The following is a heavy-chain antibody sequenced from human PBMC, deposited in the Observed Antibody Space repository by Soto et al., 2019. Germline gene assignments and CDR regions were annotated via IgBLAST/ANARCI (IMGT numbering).Heavy chain of an antibody. CDR1: GGTFSSYA. CDR2: IIPIFGTA. J-gene: IGHJ4*02. D-gene: IGHD4-17*01. Sequence: QVQLVQSGAEVKKPGSSVTVSCKASGGTFSSYAISWVRQAPGQGLEWMGGIIPIFGTANYAQKIQGRVTITADESTSTAYMELSSLRSEDTAVYYCARDRGYYGYSRVLSFYWGQGTLVTVSS. V-gene: IGHV1-69*01. CDR3: ARDRGYYGYSRVLSFY.